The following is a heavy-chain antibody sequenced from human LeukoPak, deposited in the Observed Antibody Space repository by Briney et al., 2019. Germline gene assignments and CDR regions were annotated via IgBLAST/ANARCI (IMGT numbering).Heavy chain of an antibody. Sequence: SQTLSLTCTVSGGSISSGDYYWSWIRQPPGKGLEWIGYIYTSGSTNYNPSLKSRVTMSVDTSKNQFSLKLSSVTAADTAVYYCARGRRSNDDAFDIWGQGTMVTVSS. V-gene: IGHV4-30-4*01. CDR1: GGSISSGDYY. CDR3: ARGRRSNDDAFDI. CDR2: IYTSGST. J-gene: IGHJ3*02. D-gene: IGHD6-13*01.